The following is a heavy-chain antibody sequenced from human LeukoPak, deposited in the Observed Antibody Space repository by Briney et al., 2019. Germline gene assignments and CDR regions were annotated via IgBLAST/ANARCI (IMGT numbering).Heavy chain of an antibody. D-gene: IGHD4-17*01. CDR2: INPNSGGT. V-gene: IGHV1-2*02. CDR1: GYTFTGCS. CDR3: ARAGSAVTNTLPYLAVVFDI. J-gene: IGHJ3*02. Sequence: GASVKVSCKASGYTFTGCSMHWVRQAPGQGLEWMGWINPNSGGTNFAQRLQGRVTMTRDTSITTAYMELSRLRSDDTAVYYCARAGSAVTNTLPYLAVVFDIWGQGTMVTVSS.